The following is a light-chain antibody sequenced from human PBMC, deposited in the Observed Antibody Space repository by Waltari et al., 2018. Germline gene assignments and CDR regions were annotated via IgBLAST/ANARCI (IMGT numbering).Light chain of an antibody. V-gene: IGLV2-11*01. CDR3: NSYAGSNTWV. Sequence: QAALTQPPSVSGSPGQSVTVSCTGTTHDIGTYNYVSWYHQHPRKTTKLIIYDVNKRPSGVSDRFSASKSGNTASLTISGLQPEEEADYYCNSYAGSNTWVFGGGTRLTVL. J-gene: IGLJ3*02. CDR1: THDIGTYNY. CDR2: DVN.